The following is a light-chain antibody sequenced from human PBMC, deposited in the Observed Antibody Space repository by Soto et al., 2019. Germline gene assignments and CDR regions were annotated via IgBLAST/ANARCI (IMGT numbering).Light chain of an antibody. J-gene: IGKJ1*01. CDR3: QQYSTYLWT. V-gene: IGKV1-5*03. CDR2: QAS. Sequence: DIPMTQSPSTLSASVGDRVTITCRASQSIRTWLAWYQQKPGKAPRLLMYQASSLKSGVPSRFSGSGSETEFTLTITSLQPDDTATYFCQQYSTYLWTFGQGTKVDIK. CDR1: QSIRTW.